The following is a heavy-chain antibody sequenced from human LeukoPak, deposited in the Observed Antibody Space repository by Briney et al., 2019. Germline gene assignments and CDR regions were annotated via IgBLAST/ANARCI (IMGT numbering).Heavy chain of an antibody. Sequence: GGSLRLSCAASGFTFSSYWMHWVRQAPGKGLVWVSRINSDGSSTSYADSVKGRFTISRDNAKNTLYLQMNSLRAEDTAVYYCANVITYYDFWSGQYNWFDPWGQGTLVTVSS. CDR2: INSDGSST. J-gene: IGHJ5*02. CDR1: GFTFSSYW. V-gene: IGHV3-74*01. D-gene: IGHD3-3*01. CDR3: ANVITYYDFWSGQYNWFDP.